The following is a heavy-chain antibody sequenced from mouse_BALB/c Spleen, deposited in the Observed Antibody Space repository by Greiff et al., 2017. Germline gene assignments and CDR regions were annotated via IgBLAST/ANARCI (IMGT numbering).Heavy chain of an antibody. J-gene: IGHJ4*01. CDR1: GFTFSSYG. CDR3: ARQGITTGAMDY. V-gene: IGHV5-6*01. Sequence: DVQLLQSGADLVKPGGSLKLSCAASGFTFSSYGMPWVRQTPDKRLEWVATISSGGSYTYYPDSVKGRFTISRDNAKNTLYLQLSSLKSEDTAMYYCARQGITTGAMDYWGQGTSVTVS. CDR2: ISSGGSYT. D-gene: IGHD1-1*01.